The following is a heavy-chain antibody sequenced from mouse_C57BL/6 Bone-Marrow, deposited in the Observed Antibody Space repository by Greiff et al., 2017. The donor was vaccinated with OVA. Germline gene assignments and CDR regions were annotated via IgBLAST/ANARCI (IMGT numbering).Heavy chain of an antibody. Sequence: QVQLKESGPGLVAPSQSLSITCTVSGFSLTSYAISWVRQPPGKGLEWLGVIWTGGGTNYNSALKSRLSISKDNSKSQVFLKMNSLQTDDTARYYCARNPNPPYYYGSRGAMDYWGQGTSVTVSS. D-gene: IGHD1-1*01. CDR3: ARNPNPPYYYGSRGAMDY. CDR2: IWTGGGT. J-gene: IGHJ4*01. V-gene: IGHV2-9-1*01. CDR1: GFSLTSYA.